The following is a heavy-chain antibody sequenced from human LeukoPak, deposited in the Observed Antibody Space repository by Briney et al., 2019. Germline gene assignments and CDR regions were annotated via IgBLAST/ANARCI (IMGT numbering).Heavy chain of an antibody. CDR2: IKKTGSET. D-gene: IGHD2-15*01. V-gene: IGHV3-7*01. CDR3: AREDGYCSGGNCYSYFDS. Sequence: PGGSLTLSCAASGFTFSHFWMSWVRQAPGKGLEWVAYIKKTGSETYYVDSVKGRFTITRDNTRNSLFLQMYSLRAEDTAVYFCAREDGYCSGGNCYSYFDSWGQGTLVTVSS. CDR1: GFTFSHFW. J-gene: IGHJ4*02.